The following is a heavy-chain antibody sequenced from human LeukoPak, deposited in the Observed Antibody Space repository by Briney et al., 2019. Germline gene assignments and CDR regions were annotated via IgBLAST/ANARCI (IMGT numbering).Heavy chain of an antibody. V-gene: IGHV3-23*01. D-gene: IGHD6-13*01. CDR2: ISGSGGST. J-gene: IGHJ4*02. CDR1: EFTFSSYS. CDR3: AKSEQQLVHFDY. Sequence: GGSLRLSCAASEFTFSSYSMNWVRQAPGKGLEWVSAISGSGGSTYYADSVKGRFTISRDNSKNTLYLQMNSLRAEDTAVYYCAKSEQQLVHFDYWGQGTLVTVSS.